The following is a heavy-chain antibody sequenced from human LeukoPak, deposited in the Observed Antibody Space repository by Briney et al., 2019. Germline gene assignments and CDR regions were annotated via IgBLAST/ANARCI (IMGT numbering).Heavy chain of an antibody. CDR2: INSEGSST. J-gene: IGHJ4*02. V-gene: IGHV3-74*03. CDR3: ARAYCGGDCYSRAMDY. CDR1: GFTFSSYA. D-gene: IGHD2-21*02. Sequence: GGSLRLSCAASGFTFSSYAMNWVRQAPGKGLVWVSRINSEGSSTTYADSVKGRFTFSRDNAKNTLYLQMNSLRAEDTAVYYCARAYCGGDCYSRAMDYWGQGTLVTVSS.